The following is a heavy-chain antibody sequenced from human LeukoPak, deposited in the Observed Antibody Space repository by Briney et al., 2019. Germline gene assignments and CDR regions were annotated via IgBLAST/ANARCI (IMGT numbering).Heavy chain of an antibody. CDR3: AKDPGGHSYYFDY. V-gene: IGHV3-74*01. Sequence: GGSLRLSCVGSGFTFSSYWMHWVRQAPGKGLIWVSRIDSGVSSTIYADSVKGRFTISRDNSKNTLYLQMNSLRAEDTAVYYCAKDPGGHSYYFDYWGQGTLVTVSS. CDR2: IDSGVSST. CDR1: GFTFSSYW. J-gene: IGHJ4*02. D-gene: IGHD2-21*01.